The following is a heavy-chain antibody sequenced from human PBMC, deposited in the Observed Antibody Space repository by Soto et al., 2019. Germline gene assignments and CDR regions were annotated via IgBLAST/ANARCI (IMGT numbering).Heavy chain of an antibody. Sequence: QVQLVQSGAEVKKPGASVNVSCKASGFTFIKYAMHWVRQAPGQRPEWMGWINAGNGNTRYSQRWQGRVTITGDTAASTVYMDLRSLRSEDTAVYYCARDYADIAVAGIPLLAHWGKGTLVTVSS. D-gene: IGHD6-19*01. V-gene: IGHV1-3*01. J-gene: IGHJ4*01. CDR3: ARDYADIAVAGIPLLAH. CDR1: GFTFIKYA. CDR2: INAGNGNT.